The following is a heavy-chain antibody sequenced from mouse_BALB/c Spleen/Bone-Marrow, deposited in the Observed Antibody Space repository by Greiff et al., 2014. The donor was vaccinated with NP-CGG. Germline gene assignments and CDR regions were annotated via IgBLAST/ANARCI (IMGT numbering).Heavy chain of an antibody. D-gene: IGHD2-14*01. Sequence: VQLQQSGAELVKPGASVKLSCKASGYTFTEYIIHWVKQRSGQGLEWIGWFYPGSGSIKYNEKFKDKATLTADKSSSTVYMELSKWTSEDPAVYSCESHEDRVRAWFAYWGQGTLVTVSA. J-gene: IGHJ3*01. CDR1: GYTFTEYI. V-gene: IGHV1-62-2*01. CDR3: ESHEDRVRAWFAY. CDR2: FYPGSGSI.